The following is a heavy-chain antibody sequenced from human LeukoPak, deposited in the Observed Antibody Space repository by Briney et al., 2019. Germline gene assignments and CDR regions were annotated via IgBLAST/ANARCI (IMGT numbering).Heavy chain of an antibody. CDR3: ARRYSGYGGAFDI. Sequence: SEILSLTCTVSGGSISSSSYYWGWIRQPPGKGLEWIGSIYYSGSTYYNPSLKSRVTISVDTSKNQFSLKLSSVTAADTAVYYCARRYSGYGGAFDIWGQGTMVTVSS. CDR2: IYYSGST. V-gene: IGHV4-39*07. J-gene: IGHJ3*02. CDR1: GGSISSSSYY. D-gene: IGHD5-12*01.